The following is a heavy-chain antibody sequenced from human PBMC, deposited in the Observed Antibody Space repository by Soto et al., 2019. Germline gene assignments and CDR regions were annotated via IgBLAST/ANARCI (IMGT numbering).Heavy chain of an antibody. V-gene: IGHV4-34*01. J-gene: IGHJ3*02. CDR2: INHGGGT. CDR3: ARFTPRLRRDDALDI. Sequence: PSETLSLTCGIYGGSFSGHYWSWIRQVPGKGLEWIGEINHGGGTNYNPSLKSRVTISVDTSKNHFSLKLTSVTAADTALYYCARFTPRLRRDDALDIWGQGTMVTV. D-gene: IGHD4-17*01. CDR1: GGSFSGHY.